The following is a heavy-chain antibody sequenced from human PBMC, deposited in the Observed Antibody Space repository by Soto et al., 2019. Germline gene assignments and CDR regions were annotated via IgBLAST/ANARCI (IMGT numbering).Heavy chain of an antibody. CDR1: GFTFSSYW. Sequence: EVQLVESGGGLVQPGGSLRLSCAASGFTFSSYWMSWVRQAPGKGLEWVANIKQDGSEKYYVDSVKGRFTISRDNAKNSLYLQMNSLRAEDTAVYYCARNQELRGYDPTPYYYYYGMDVWGQGTTVTVSS. CDR2: IKQDGSEK. CDR3: ARNQELRGYDPTPYYYYYGMDV. J-gene: IGHJ6*02. D-gene: IGHD5-12*01. V-gene: IGHV3-7*01.